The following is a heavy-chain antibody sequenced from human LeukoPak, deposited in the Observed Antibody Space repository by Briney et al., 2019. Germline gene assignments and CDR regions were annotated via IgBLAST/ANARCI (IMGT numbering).Heavy chain of an antibody. D-gene: IGHD4/OR15-4a*01. CDR3: VRGPYGASISKWFDP. CDR1: GGSISSSTYY. V-gene: IGHV4-39*07. Sequence: SETLSLTCTVSGGSISSSTYYWGWIRQPPGKGLKWIGSISYSGSTYCNPSLKSRVTISVDTSKNQFSPKLSSVTAADTAVYYCVRGPYGASISKWFDPWGQGTQSSSPQ. CDR2: ISYSGST. J-gene: IGHJ5*02.